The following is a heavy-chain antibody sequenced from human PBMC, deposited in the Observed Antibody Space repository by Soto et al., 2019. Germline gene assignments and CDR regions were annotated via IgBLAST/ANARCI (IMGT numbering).Heavy chain of an antibody. Sequence: SGPTLVNPTETLTLTCTVSGFSLSNARMGVSWIRQPPGKALEWLAHIFSNDEKSYSTSLKSRLTISKDTSKSQVVLTMTNTDPVDTATYYCARIQDYGPSSPGFDPWGQGTLVTVSS. CDR3: ARIQDYGPSSPGFDP. J-gene: IGHJ5*02. CDR2: IFSNDEK. D-gene: IGHD4-17*01. CDR1: GFSLSNARMG. V-gene: IGHV2-26*01.